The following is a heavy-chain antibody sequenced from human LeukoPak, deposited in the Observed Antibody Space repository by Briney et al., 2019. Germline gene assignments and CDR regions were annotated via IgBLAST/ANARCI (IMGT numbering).Heavy chain of an antibody. CDR1: GGSISSYY. CDR2: IYTSGST. D-gene: IGHD3-9*01. J-gene: IGHJ4*02. CDR3: ARYSSVLTGYYGLDS. Sequence: SETLSLTCTVSGGSISSYYWSWIRQPAGKGLEWIGRIYTSGSTNYNPSLKSRVTISLDKSKNQFSLKLSSVTAADTAVYYCARYSSVLTGYYGLDSWGQGTLVTVSS. V-gene: IGHV4-4*07.